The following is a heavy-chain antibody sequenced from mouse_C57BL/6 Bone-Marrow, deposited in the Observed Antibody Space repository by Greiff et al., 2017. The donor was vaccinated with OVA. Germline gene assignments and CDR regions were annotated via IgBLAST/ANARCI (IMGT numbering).Heavy chain of an antibody. CDR1: GFTFSDYG. Sequence: EVQGVESGGGLVKPGGSLKLSCAASGFTFSDYGMHWVRQAPEKGLEWVAYISSGSSTIYYADTVKGRFTISGNNAKNTLFLKMTSLRSEETAMYYCARKGAYSNHGNFDYWGQGTTLTVSS. V-gene: IGHV5-17*01. D-gene: IGHD2-5*01. CDR3: ARKGAYSNHGNFDY. J-gene: IGHJ2*01. CDR2: ISSGSSTI.